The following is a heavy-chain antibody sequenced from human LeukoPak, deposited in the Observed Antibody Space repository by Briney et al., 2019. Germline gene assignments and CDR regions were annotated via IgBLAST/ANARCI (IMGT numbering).Heavy chain of an antibody. V-gene: IGHV3-11*05. CDR2: ISSSSSYT. D-gene: IGHD2-2*01. CDR3: ARGDYSSSVPDY. Sequence: GGSLRLSCAASGFTFSDYYMSWIRQAPGKGLEWVSYISSSSSYTNYADSVKGRFTISRDNAKNSLYLQMNSLRAEDTAVYYCARGDYSSSVPDYWGQGTLVTVCS. CDR1: GFTFSDYY. J-gene: IGHJ4*02.